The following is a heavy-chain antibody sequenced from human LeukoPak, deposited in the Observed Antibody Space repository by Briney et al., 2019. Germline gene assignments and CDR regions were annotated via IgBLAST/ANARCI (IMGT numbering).Heavy chain of an antibody. Sequence: ASVRVSCKASGYTFSNFGISWVRQAPGHGLEWMGWISGNNDNPNYGQKFQGRFTVTTDSSTSTAYMELRNLRSDDTAVYYCARDGTSTDDYYCQGTLAIVSS. V-gene: IGHV1-18*01. J-gene: IGHJ4*02. D-gene: IGHD2-2*01. CDR1: GYTFSNFG. CDR3: ARDGTSTDDY. CDR2: ISGNNDNP.